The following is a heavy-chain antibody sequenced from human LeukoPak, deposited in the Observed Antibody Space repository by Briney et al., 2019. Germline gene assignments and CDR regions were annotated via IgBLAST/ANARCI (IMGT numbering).Heavy chain of an antibody. Sequence: ASVKVSCKASGGTFSSYAISWVRQAPGQGLEWMGGINPIFGTANYAQKFQGRVTITTDESTSTAYMELSSLRSEDTAVYYCASSTTVTTNFDYWGQGTLVTVSS. CDR3: ASSTTVTTNFDY. V-gene: IGHV1-69*05. CDR2: INPIFGTA. J-gene: IGHJ4*02. CDR1: GGTFSSYA. D-gene: IGHD4-17*01.